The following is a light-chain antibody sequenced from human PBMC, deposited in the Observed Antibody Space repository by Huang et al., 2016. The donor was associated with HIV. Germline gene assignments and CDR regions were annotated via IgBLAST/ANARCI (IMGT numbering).Light chain of an antibody. CDR3: QQYFETPHT. J-gene: IGKJ4*01. Sequence: DIVMTQSPDSLAVSLGERATVNCKSSQTILYSSKNKNYLAWYQQKPGQPPKLLIYWAPTREAGVPDRFSGSGSGTDFTLTISSLQAEDVAVYYCQQYFETPHTFGGGTKVEIK. CDR2: WAP. V-gene: IGKV4-1*01. CDR1: QTILYSSKNKNY.